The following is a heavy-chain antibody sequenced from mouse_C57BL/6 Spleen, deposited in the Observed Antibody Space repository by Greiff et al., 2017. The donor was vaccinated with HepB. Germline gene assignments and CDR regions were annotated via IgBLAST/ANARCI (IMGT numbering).Heavy chain of an antibody. D-gene: IGHD2-2*01. V-gene: IGHV5-9-1*02. J-gene: IGHJ3*01. CDR2: ISSGGDYI. Sequence: EVMLVESGEGLVKPGGSLKLSCAASGFTFSSYAMSWVRQTPEKRLEWVAYISSGGDYIYYADTVKGRFTISRDNARNTLYLQMSSLKSEDTAMYYCTRDGAMVTGEAYWGQGTLVTVSA. CDR3: TRDGAMVTGEAY. CDR1: GFTFSSYA.